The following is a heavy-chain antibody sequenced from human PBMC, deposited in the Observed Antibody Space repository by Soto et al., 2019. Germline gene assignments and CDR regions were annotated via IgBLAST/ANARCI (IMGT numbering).Heavy chain of an antibody. J-gene: IGHJ5*02. V-gene: IGHV1-2*02. D-gene: IGHD2-2*01. CDR2: INPNSGGT. Sequence: ASVKVSCKASGYTFTGYYMHWVRQAPGQGLEWMGWINPNSGGTNYAQRFQGRLRLTRDTSTSTVYMELRSLRFDDTAVYYCARGDIVLVPASEGNWFDPWGQGTLVTVSS. CDR1: GYTFTGYY. CDR3: ARGDIVLVPASEGNWFDP.